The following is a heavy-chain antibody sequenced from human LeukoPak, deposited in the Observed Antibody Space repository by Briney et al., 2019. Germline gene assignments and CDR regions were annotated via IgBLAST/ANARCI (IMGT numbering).Heavy chain of an antibody. CDR1: DGSISSYY. V-gene: IGHV4-59*12. J-gene: IGHJ4*02. D-gene: IGHD6-13*01. CDR3: ARVGSDISSWYY. CDR2: IYYSGST. Sequence: TSETLSLTCTVPDGSISSYYWSWIRQPPGKGLEWIGYIYYSGSTNYNPSLKSRVTISVDTSKNQFSLNLTSVTAADTAIYYCARVGSDISSWYYWGQGTLVTVSS.